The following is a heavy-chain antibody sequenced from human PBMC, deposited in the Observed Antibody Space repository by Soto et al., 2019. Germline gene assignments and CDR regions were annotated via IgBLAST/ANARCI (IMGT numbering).Heavy chain of an antibody. CDR2: IYYSGNT. CDR3: ARGEGYSPTDL. D-gene: IGHD5-18*01. CDR1: GGSISDRHW. Sequence: QVQLQESGPGLVKPSGTLSLTCVVSGGSISDRHWWSWVRQPPGKGLEWIGEIYYSGNTNYNPSLNSRVTISIDKSRNQLSLKLSSVSAADTALYYCARGEGYSPTDLWGQGTLVIVSS. V-gene: IGHV4-4*02. J-gene: IGHJ5*02.